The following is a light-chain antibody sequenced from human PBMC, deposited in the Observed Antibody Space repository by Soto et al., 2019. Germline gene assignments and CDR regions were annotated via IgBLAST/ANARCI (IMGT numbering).Light chain of an antibody. Sequence: DIQMTQSPSSLSASVGDRVTTTFRASQSISSYLNWYQQKPGKAPKLLIYAASTLESGVPTRFSGSGSGTEFTLNISSLHPDDFATYYCQQYNILSTFGQGTKVDI. CDR1: QSISSY. CDR2: AAS. V-gene: IGKV1-39*01. J-gene: IGKJ1*01. CDR3: QQYNILST.